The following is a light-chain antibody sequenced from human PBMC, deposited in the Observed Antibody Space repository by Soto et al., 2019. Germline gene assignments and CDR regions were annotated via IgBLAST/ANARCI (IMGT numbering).Light chain of an antibody. CDR2: DAS. CDR1: QSVRTS. Sequence: EIVLTQSPATLSLSPGERATLSCRASQSVRTSLAWYQQQPGQAPRLLIYDASNRATGIPARFSGSGSGTDFTLTISSLQPKDFAVYYWQQRSNWPGTFGQGTKVEIK. CDR3: QQRSNWPGT. V-gene: IGKV3-11*01. J-gene: IGKJ1*01.